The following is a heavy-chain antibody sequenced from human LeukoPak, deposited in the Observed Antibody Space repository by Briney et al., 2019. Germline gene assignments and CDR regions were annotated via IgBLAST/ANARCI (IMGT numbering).Heavy chain of an antibody. Sequence: GKSLRLSCTASGFTFSEYAMHWVRQPPGKGLEWVAVIWYDGSNKTYEDSVKGRFTISRDNSKNTLYLQMNSLRAEDTAVYYCARGVDYYENSGTIDYWGQGTLVTVSS. CDR1: GFTFSEYA. CDR2: IWYDGSNK. V-gene: IGHV3-33*01. J-gene: IGHJ4*02. CDR3: ARGVDYYENSGTIDY. D-gene: IGHD3-22*01.